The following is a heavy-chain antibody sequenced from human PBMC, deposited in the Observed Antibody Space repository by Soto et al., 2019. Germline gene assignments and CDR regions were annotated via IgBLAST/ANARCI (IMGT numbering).Heavy chain of an antibody. CDR3: TKSRRGILMVYGFGGMDV. J-gene: IGHJ6*02. D-gene: IGHD2-8*01. CDR2: ILPDETG. Sequence: PGGSLRLSCATSGFTFSTYAMTWVRQVPGRGLQWVSTILPDETGFYTISVKGRFTISRDSSSSTLYLQMNSLRGEDTAVYFCTKSRRGILMVYGFGGMDVWGQGTTVTVSS. V-gene: IGHV3-23*01. CDR1: GFTFSTYA.